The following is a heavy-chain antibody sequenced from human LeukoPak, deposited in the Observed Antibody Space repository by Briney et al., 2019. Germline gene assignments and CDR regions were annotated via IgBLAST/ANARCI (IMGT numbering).Heavy chain of an antibody. Sequence: GGSLRLSCAASGFTFSSYGMHWVRQAPGKGLEWVAFIRYDGSNKYYADSVKGRFTISRDNSKNTLYLQMNSLRAEDTAVYYCAKEYSSGWSSHFDYWGQGTLVTVSS. D-gene: IGHD6-19*01. CDR3: AKEYSSGWSSHFDY. CDR2: IRYDGSNK. V-gene: IGHV3-30*02. CDR1: GFTFSSYG. J-gene: IGHJ4*02.